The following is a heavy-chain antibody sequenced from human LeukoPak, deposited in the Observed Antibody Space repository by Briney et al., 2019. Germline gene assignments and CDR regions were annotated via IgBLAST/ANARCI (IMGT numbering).Heavy chain of an antibody. V-gene: IGHV4-59*01. Sequence: SETLSFTCTVSGGSISRDYWSWIRQPPGKGLEWIGYIYYTGSTNYNPSLKSRVTISVDTSKNQFSLKLSSVTAADTAVYYCARDRPVGSSLDYWGQGTLVTVSS. CDR1: GGSISRDY. D-gene: IGHD6-13*01. J-gene: IGHJ4*02. CDR3: ARDRPVGSSLDY. CDR2: IYYTGST.